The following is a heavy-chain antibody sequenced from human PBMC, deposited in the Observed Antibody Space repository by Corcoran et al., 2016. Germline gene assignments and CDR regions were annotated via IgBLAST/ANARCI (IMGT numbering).Heavy chain of an antibody. CDR3: ARVGYCGGDCYSNYYYGMDV. Sequence: QVQLVQSGAEVKKPGASVKVSCKASGYTFTSYGISWVRQAPGQGLEWMGWISAYNGNTNYAQKLQGRVTMTTDTSTSTAYMELRSLRSDDTAVYYCARVGYCGGDCYSNYYYGMDVWGQGTTVTVSS. J-gene: IGHJ6*02. CDR1: GYTFTSYG. D-gene: IGHD2-21*02. CDR2: ISAYNGNT. V-gene: IGHV1-18*01.